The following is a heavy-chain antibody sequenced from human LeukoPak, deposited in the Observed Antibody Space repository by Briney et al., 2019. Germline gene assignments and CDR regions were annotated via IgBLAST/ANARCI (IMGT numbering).Heavy chain of an antibody. CDR1: GYSFTSYW. CDR3: ARHHTRRELLPDY. CDR2: IDPSDSYT. Sequence: GESLKISCKGSGYSFTSYWISWVRQMPGKGLEWMGRIDPSDSYTYYSPSFQGHVTISADKSISTAYLQWSSLKASDTAMYYCARHHTRRELLPDYWGQGTLVTVSS. V-gene: IGHV5-10-1*01. J-gene: IGHJ4*02. D-gene: IGHD1-26*01.